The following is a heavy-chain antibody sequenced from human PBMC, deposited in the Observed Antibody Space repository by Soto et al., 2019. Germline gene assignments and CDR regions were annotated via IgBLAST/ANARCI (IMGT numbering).Heavy chain of an antibody. Sequence: EVQLVESGGGLVQPGGSLRLSCKASGFMFSAYWMSWVRQAPGKGLEWVANIKQDGSEKYYVDSLKGRFTISRVNAANSLSRQMDSLRPEDTAVYYCVRDFDVWGRGTRVTVSS. V-gene: IGHV3-7*01. CDR3: VRDFDV. CDR2: IKQDGSEK. J-gene: IGHJ2*01. CDR1: GFMFSAYW.